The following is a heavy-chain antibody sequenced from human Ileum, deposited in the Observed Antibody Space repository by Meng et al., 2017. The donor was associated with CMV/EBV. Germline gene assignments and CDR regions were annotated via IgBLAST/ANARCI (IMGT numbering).Heavy chain of an antibody. V-gene: IGHV3-30*14. D-gene: IGHD2-2*01. CDR1: VMALSSDV. J-gene: IGHJ4*02. CDR2: ISSDGGDN. CDR3: ARDRHIGPAEYHFDY. Sequence: RSMLICSLADVMALSSDVGDCCSHDPGKELEWVAVISSDGGDNHRADSVKGRFTISRDNSKNHLYLQMNSMSIEDTAVYHCARDRHIGPAEYHFDYWGQGTLVTVSS.